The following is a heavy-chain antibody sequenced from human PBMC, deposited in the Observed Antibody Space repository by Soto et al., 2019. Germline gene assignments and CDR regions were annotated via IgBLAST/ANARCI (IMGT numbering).Heavy chain of an antibody. CDR1: GYTFTSYA. CDR3: ARSEYTSGWTGY. D-gene: IGHD6-19*01. Sequence: QVQPVQSGAEEKKPGASVKVSCKASGYTFTSYAMHWVRQAPGQRLEWMGWINAGNDNTKYSQKFQGRVTITRDTSASTAYMELSSLRSEDTAVYYCARSEYTSGWTGYWGQGTLVTVSS. CDR2: INAGNDNT. V-gene: IGHV1-3*05. J-gene: IGHJ4*02.